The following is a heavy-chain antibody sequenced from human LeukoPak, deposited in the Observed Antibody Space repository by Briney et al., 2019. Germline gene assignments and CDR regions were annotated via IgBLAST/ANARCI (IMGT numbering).Heavy chain of an antibody. CDR2: IGGSGGST. CDR1: GFTFSSYG. V-gene: IGHV3-23*01. D-gene: IGHD3-9*01. Sequence: GGSLRLSCAASGFTFSSYGMSWVRQAPGKGLEWVSAIGGSGGSTYYADSVKGRFTISRDNSKNTLYLQMNSLRAEDTAVYYCAQGRYFGDVWGKGTTVTISS. CDR3: AQGRYFGDV. J-gene: IGHJ6*04.